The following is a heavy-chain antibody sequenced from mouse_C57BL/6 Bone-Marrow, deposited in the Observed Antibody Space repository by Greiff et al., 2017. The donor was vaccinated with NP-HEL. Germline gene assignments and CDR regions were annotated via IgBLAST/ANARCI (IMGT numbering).Heavy chain of an antibody. V-gene: IGHV1-76*01. Sequence: QVQLQQSGAELVRPGASVKLSCKASGYTFTDYYINWVKQRPGQGLEWIARIYPGSGNTYYNEKFKGKATLTAEKSSSTAYMQLSSLTSEDSAVYFCANWDWYFEVWGTGTTVTVSS. CDR3: ANWDWYFEV. D-gene: IGHD4-1*02. CDR1: GYTFTDYY. J-gene: IGHJ1*03. CDR2: IYPGSGNT.